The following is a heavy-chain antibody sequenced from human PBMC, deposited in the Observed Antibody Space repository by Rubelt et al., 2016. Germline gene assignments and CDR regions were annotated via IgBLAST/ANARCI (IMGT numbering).Heavy chain of an antibody. CDR3: ARKSYGDTGYYFDY. CDR2: IIPIFGTA. CDR1: GYSFTSYD. J-gene: IGHJ4*02. V-gene: IGHV1-69*01. D-gene: IGHD4-17*01. Sequence: QVQLVQSGAEVKKPGASVKVSCKASGYSFTSYDINWVRQATGQGLEWMGGIIPIFGTANYAQKFQGRVTITADESTSTAYMELSSLRSEDTAVYYCARKSYGDTGYYFDYWGQGTLVTVSS.